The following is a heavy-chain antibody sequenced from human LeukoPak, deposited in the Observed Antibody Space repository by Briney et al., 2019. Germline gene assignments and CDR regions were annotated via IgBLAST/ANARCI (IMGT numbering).Heavy chain of an antibody. CDR2: IYYSGST. Sequence: SETLSLTCTVSGGSIGSYYWSWIRQPPGKGLEWIGYIYYSGSTNYNPSLKSRVTISVDTSKNQFSLKLSSVTAADTAVYYCARHSIAAAGTRYFQHWGQGTLVTVSS. D-gene: IGHD6-13*01. CDR1: GGSIGSYY. J-gene: IGHJ1*01. CDR3: ARHSIAAAGTRYFQH. V-gene: IGHV4-59*01.